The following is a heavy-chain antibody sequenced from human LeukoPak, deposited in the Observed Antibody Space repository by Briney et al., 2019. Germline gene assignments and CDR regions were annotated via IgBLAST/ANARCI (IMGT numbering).Heavy chain of an antibody. CDR3: ARGPLRRDGYNPPAP. Sequence: SETLSLTCTVSGGSISSSSYYWGWIRQPPGKGLEWIGEINHSGSTNYNPSLKSRVTISVDTSKNQFSLKLSSVTAADTAVYYCARGPLRRDGYNPPAPWGQGTLVTVSS. J-gene: IGHJ4*02. V-gene: IGHV4-39*07. D-gene: IGHD5-24*01. CDR2: INHSGST. CDR1: GGSISSSSYY.